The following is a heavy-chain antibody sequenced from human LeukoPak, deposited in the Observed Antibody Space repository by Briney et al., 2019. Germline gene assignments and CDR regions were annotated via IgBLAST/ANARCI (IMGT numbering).Heavy chain of an antibody. CDR1: GYTLTELS. Sequence: ASVKVSCKVSGYTLTELSMHWVQQAPGKGLEWMGGFDPEDGETIYAQKFQGRVTMTEDTSTDTAYMELSSLRSEDTAVYYCAIAPSDYYDSSGYWGFDYWGQGTLVTVSS. J-gene: IGHJ4*02. D-gene: IGHD3-22*01. V-gene: IGHV1-24*01. CDR3: AIAPSDYYDSSGYWGFDY. CDR2: FDPEDGET.